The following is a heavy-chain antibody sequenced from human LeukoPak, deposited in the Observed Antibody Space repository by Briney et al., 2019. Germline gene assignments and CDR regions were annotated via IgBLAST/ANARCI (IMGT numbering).Heavy chain of an antibody. Sequence: PGGSLRLSCAASGFTFSSYAMHWVRQAPGKGLEWVAVISYDGSNKYYADSVKGRFTISRDNSKNTLYLQMNSLRAEDTAVYYCARVPRYFDWLLQFDYWGQGTLVTVSS. CDR3: ARVPRYFDWLLQFDY. CDR1: GFTFSSYA. CDR2: ISYDGSNK. V-gene: IGHV3-30*04. D-gene: IGHD3-9*01. J-gene: IGHJ4*02.